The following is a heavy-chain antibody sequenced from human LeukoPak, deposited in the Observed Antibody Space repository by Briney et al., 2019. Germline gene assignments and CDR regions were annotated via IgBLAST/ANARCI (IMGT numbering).Heavy chain of an antibody. D-gene: IGHD3-10*01. CDR3: AREGSTSRHFDY. CDR2: IQYDGRNK. CDR1: GFTFSRYG. J-gene: IGHJ4*02. V-gene: IGHV3-30*02. Sequence: GGSLRLSCAASGFTFSRYGMHWVRQAPGKGLEWVAFIQYDGRNKYYADSVKGRFTISRDSSKNTLYLQMNSLRAGDTAVYYCAREGSTSRHFDYWGQGTLVTVSS.